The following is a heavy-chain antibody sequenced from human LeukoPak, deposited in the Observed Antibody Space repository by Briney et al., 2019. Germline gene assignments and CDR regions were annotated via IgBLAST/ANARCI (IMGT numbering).Heavy chain of an antibody. D-gene: IGHD2-15*01. CDR2: ISSSSSYI. Sequence: GGSLRLSCAASGFTFSSYSMNWVRQAPGKGLEWVSSISSSSSYIYYADSVKGRFTISRDNAKNSLYLQMNSLRAEDTAVYYCARDPYCSGGSCYLDYWGQGTLVTVSS. J-gene: IGHJ4*02. V-gene: IGHV3-21*01. CDR1: GFTFSSYS. CDR3: ARDPYCSGGSCYLDY.